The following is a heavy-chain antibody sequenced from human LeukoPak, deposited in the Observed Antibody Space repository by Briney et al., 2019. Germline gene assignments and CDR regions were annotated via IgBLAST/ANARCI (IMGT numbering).Heavy chain of an antibody. V-gene: IGHV3-74*01. D-gene: IGHD3-10*02. CDR2: INTDGRVT. CDR1: GFTFTTYW. Sequence: GGSLRLSCAASGFTFTTYWMHWVRQAPRKGLVWVARINTDGRVTTYAEYVQGRFTVSRDNAESTLYLEMNNLRPEDTAVYYCIRETHVGLHLEYWGQGALATVTS. J-gene: IGHJ4*02. CDR3: IRETHVGLHLEY.